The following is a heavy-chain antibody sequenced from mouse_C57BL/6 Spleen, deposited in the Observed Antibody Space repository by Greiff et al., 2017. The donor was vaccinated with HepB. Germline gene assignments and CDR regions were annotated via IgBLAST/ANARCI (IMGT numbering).Heavy chain of an antibody. Sequence: EVQLQQSGAELVRPGASVKLSCTASGFNIKDDYMHWVKQRPEQGLEWIGWIDPENGDTEYASKVQGKATITADTSSNTAYLQLSSLTSEDTAVYYCTTLSNYGYWGQGTTLTVSS. CDR1: GFNIKDDY. CDR3: TTLSNYGY. J-gene: IGHJ2*01. V-gene: IGHV14-4*01. D-gene: IGHD2-5*01. CDR2: IDPENGDT.